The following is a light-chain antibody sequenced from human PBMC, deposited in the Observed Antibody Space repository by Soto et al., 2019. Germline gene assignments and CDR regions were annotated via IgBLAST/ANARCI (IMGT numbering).Light chain of an antibody. CDR1: QRVSSH. Sequence: EMVFTQAPGTLSLSPLERATLSCMASQRVSSHLAWYRQKPGQAPRLLIYAASTRATGIPVRFSGSGSETEFTLTIRSLQSEDSALYYCHQYNNWPWTFGQGTKVDIK. CDR2: AAS. CDR3: HQYNNWPWT. V-gene: IGKV3-15*01. J-gene: IGKJ1*01.